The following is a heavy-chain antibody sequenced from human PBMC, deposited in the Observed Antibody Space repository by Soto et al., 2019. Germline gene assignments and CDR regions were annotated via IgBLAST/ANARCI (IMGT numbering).Heavy chain of an antibody. J-gene: IGHJ4*02. CDR3: ASTYYYDSSGPPYYFDY. CDR2: IIPIFGTA. V-gene: IGHV1-69*13. D-gene: IGHD3-22*01. Sequence: SVNFSYQASGGTFSSYAISWVRQAPGQGLEWMGGIIPIFGTANYAQKFQGRVTITADESTSTAYMELSSLRSEDTAVYYCASTYYYDSSGPPYYFDYWGQGSLVTVSS. CDR1: GGTFSSYA.